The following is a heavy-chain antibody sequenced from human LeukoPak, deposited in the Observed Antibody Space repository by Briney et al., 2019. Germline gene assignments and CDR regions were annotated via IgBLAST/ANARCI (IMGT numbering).Heavy chain of an antibody. V-gene: IGHV3-21*06. J-gene: IGHJ4*02. CDR3: ATETNGRHYDY. Sequence: GGSLRLSCTASGLTFSTSGFNWVRQAPGKGLEWVASIGPTGSDRYHANSIKGRFTISRDNANNFLYLQMNSLRAEDTAVYYCATETNGRHYDYWGQGTLLTVSS. CDR2: IGPTGSDR. D-gene: IGHD1-14*01. CDR1: GLTFSTSG.